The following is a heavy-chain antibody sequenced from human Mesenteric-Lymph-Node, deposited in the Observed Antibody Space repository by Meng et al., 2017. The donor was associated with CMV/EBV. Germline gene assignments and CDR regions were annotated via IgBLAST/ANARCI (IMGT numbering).Heavy chain of an antibody. Sequence: QLQLQESGPGLVQPPENLSLTCTLSGGSISSSSYYWGWIRQPPGKGLEWIGSIYYSGSTYYNPSLKSRVTISVDTSKNQFSLKLSSVTAADTAVYYCARPHYYGSGSSPWFDPWGQGTLVTVSS. J-gene: IGHJ5*02. CDR3: ARPHYYGSGSSPWFDP. CDR2: IYYSGST. CDR1: GGSISSSSYY. D-gene: IGHD3-10*01. V-gene: IGHV4-39*01.